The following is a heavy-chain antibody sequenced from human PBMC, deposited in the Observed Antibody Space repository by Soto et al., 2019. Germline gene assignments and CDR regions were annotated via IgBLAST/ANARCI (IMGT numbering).Heavy chain of an antibody. CDR3: ARDGGWLILDY. CDR2: ITRSSRYI. J-gene: IGHJ4*02. D-gene: IGHD6-19*01. Sequence: EVKLVESGGGPVKPGRSLRLSCAASGFAFNTYSINWVRQAPGEGLEWVAFITRSSRYIYYADSVRGRFTLSRHNVQKALYLQMNGMRAEDTAIYYCARDGGWLILDYWCQGPLVTVSA. V-gene: IGHV3-21*01. CDR1: GFAFNTYS.